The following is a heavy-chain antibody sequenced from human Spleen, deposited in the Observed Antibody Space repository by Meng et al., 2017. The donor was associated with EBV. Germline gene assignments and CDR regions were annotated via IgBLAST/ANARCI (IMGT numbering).Heavy chain of an antibody. D-gene: IGHD1-14*01. CDR1: GFTFSSYW. CDR2: INENGATT. CDR3: SRDLAGSDDY. V-gene: IGHV3-74*01. Sequence: EVQLVGSGGALVQPGGSLRLSCAASGFTFSSYWMHWVRQAPGKGLVWVSRINENGATTTYADSVKGRFTISRDNAKNTLYLQMNSLRAEDTAVYYCSRDLAGSDDYWGQGTLVTVSS. J-gene: IGHJ4*02.